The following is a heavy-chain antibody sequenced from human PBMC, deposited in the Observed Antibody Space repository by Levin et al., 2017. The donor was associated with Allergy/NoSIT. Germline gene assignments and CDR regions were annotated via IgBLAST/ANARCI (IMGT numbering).Heavy chain of an antibody. J-gene: IGHJ4*02. Sequence: PSETLSLTCTVSGGSISGGGYHWTWIRQHPEKGLEWIGYIYYSGSTFYNPSLQSRLMISVDTSKNQFSLNVSSVTAADTAVYYSAREDGSTFDFWGQGALVTVAS. D-gene: IGHD2-2*03. CDR2: IYYSGST. CDR3: AREDGSTFDF. V-gene: IGHV4-31*03. CDR1: GGSISGGGYH.